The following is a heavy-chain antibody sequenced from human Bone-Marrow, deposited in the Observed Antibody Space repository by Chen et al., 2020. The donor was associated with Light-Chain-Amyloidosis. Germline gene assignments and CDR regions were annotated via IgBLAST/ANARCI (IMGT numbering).Heavy chain of an antibody. J-gene: IGHJ4*02. D-gene: IGHD5-12*01. CDR3: ARSYSGYFDY. CDR1: GGSIRSDNYY. Sequence: QVQLQESGPGLVKPSQTLSLTCTVSGGSIRSDNYYWSWIRQPAGKGLEWIGHIYISRNTNYNPSLKSRVTISRDTSKNQFSLNLSSVTAADTAVYYCARSYSGYFDYWGQGTQVTVSS. V-gene: IGHV4-61*02. CDR2: IYISRNT.